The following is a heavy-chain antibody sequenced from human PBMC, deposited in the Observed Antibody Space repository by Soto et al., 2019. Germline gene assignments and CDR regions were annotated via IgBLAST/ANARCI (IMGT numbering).Heavy chain of an antibody. D-gene: IGHD3-22*01. J-gene: IGHJ4*02. CDR3: AREGLLLLPDY. Sequence: QIQLVQSGTEVRKPGASAKVSCKTSGYTFTNNDVCWVRQTPGQGLEWMGWISPYSGKTNYARKFKDRVTMTTDTSTSTVYTELSSLTSDDTAVYYCAREGLLLLPDYWGQRTLVTVYS. V-gene: IGHV1-18*01. CDR1: GYTFTNND. CDR2: ISPYSGKT.